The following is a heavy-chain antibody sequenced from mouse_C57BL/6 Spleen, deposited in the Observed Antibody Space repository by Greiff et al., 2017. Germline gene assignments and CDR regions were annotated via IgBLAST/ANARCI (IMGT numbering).Heavy chain of an antibody. CDR1: GFNIKDYY. CDR3: TTYPYYYGSSYVGAMDY. Sequence: VQLQQSGAELVRPGASVKLSCTASGFNIKDYYMHWVKQRPEQGLEWIGRIDPEDGDTEYAPKFQGKATMTADTSSNTAYLQLSSLTSEDTAVYYCTTYPYYYGSSYVGAMDYWGQGTSVTVSS. CDR2: IDPEDGDT. V-gene: IGHV14-1*01. J-gene: IGHJ4*01. D-gene: IGHD1-1*01.